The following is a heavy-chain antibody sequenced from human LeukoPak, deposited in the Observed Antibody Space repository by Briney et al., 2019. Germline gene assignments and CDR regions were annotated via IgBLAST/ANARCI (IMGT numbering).Heavy chain of an antibody. V-gene: IGHV4-39*01. Sequence: MTSETLSLTCTVSGGSISSSSYYWGWIRQPPGKGLEWIGSFYYSGSTYYNPSLKSRVTISVDTSKNQFSLKLSSVTAADTAVYYCTRQRSLGTSGYDYWGQGTLVTVSS. J-gene: IGHJ4*02. CDR1: GGSISSSSYY. CDR2: FYYSGST. D-gene: IGHD1-7*01. CDR3: TRQRSLGTSGYDY.